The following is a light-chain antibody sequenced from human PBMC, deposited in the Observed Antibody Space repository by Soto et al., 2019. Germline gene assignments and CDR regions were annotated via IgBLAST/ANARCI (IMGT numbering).Light chain of an antibody. CDR2: DAS. CDR3: QQRFSWWT. V-gene: IGKV3-11*01. J-gene: IGKJ1*01. Sequence: ETVLTQSPATLSLSPGERATLSCRASQSVGTYLAWYQQKPGQAPRLLIYDASNRATGIPARFSGSGSGTDFTLTISSLEPEDFAVYCCQQRFSWWTFGQGTKVEIK. CDR1: QSVGTY.